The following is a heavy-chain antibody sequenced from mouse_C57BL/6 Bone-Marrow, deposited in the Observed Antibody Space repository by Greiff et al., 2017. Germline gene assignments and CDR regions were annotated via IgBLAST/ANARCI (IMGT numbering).Heavy chain of an antibody. CDR3: GRHHDVYTFAY. CDR1: GFTFSSYG. J-gene: IGHJ2*01. Sequence: EVHLVESGGGLLKPGGSLKLSCAASGFTFSSYGMSLVRQPPDKRLEWVATSSSGGSYTYYPDSVKGRFTISRDNAKNTLYLQMNSLKSEETAMYCCGRHHDVYTFAYRGQCTPLPASS. CDR2: SSSGGSYT. V-gene: IGHV5-6*01.